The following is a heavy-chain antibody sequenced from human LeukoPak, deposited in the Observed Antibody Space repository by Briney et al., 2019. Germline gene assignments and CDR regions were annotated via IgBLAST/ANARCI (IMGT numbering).Heavy chain of an antibody. CDR3: ARMGHYDFWSGYGYYFDY. CDR1: GYTFTSYA. V-gene: IGHV7-4-1*02. D-gene: IGHD3-3*01. J-gene: IGHJ4*02. CDR2: INTNTGNP. Sequence: ASVTVSCKASGYTFTSYAMNWVRQAPGQGLEWMGWINTNTGNPTYAQGFTGRIVFSLDTSVSTAYLQISSLKAEDTAVYYCARMGHYDFWSGYGYYFDYWGQGTLVTVSS.